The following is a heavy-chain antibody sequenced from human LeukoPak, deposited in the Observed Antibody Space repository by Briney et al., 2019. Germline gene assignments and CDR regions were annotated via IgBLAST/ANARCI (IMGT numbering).Heavy chain of an antibody. D-gene: IGHD3-10*01. J-gene: IGHJ4*02. V-gene: IGHV3-23*01. CDR1: GFTFSSYS. CDR2: ISGSGDAT. Sequence: GGSLRLSCAASGFTFSSYSINWVRQAPGKGLEWVSTISGSGDATYYADSVKGRFTISRDNSKSTLYLQMNSLRAEDTALYYCARAYYYDSGSYYGHFDYWGRGTLVTVSS. CDR3: ARAYYYDSGSYYGHFDY.